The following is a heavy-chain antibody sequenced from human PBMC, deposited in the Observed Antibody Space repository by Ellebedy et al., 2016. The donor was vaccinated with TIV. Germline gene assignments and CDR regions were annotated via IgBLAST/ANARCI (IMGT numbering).Heavy chain of an antibody. V-gene: IGHV3-30-3*01. Sequence: PGGSLRLSCVASGFTFDSYAMHWVRQAPGTGLEWVAVISHDGSSQYYADSVKGGFTVSRDSSKNTLYLQMNSLRADDTALYYCAREVLGGQGYMDVWGQGTAVTVSS. CDR3: AREVLGGQGYMDV. D-gene: IGHD4/OR15-4a*01. J-gene: IGHJ6*03. CDR1: GFTFDSYA. CDR2: ISHDGSSQ.